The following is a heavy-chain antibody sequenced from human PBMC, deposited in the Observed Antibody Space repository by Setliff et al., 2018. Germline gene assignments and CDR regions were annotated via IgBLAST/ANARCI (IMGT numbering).Heavy chain of an antibody. CDR2: ISWNSGSI. J-gene: IGHJ5*01. V-gene: IGHV3-9*01. CDR3: ARSPGWIPWFDS. Sequence: GGSLRLSCAASGFTFDDYAMHWVRQAPGKGLEWVSGISWNSGSIGYADSVKGRFTISRDNAKNSLYLQMDSLRVEDTAVYFCARSPGWIPWFDSWGQGTLVTVSS. D-gene: IGHD5-18*01. CDR1: GFTFDDYA.